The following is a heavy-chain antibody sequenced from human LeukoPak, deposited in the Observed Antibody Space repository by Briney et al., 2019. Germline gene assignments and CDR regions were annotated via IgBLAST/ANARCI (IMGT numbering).Heavy chain of an antibody. CDR3: VRDRLTGSYRYFDY. V-gene: IGHV3-7*01. CDR2: IKQDGSAK. J-gene: IGHJ4*02. Sequence: PGGSLRLSCAATGFTFSTYWMSWVRQAPGKGLEWVANIKQDGSAKYYVDSVKGRFTISRDNAKNSLYLQMNSLRAEDTAVYYCVRDRLTGSYRYFDYWGQGTLVTVSS. CDR1: GFTFSTYW. D-gene: IGHD3-9*01.